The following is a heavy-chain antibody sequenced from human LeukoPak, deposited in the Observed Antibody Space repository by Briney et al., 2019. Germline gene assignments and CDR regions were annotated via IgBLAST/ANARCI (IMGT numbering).Heavy chain of an antibody. CDR2: IYYTGST. V-gene: IGHV4-59*01. Sequence: SETLSLTCTVSGGSISSYYWSWIRQPPGKGLEWIGYIYYTGSTNYNPSLKSRVTISVDTSKNQLSLKLSSVTAADTAVYYCAREVGSSGWTECWGQGTLVTVSS. D-gene: IGHD6-19*01. CDR1: GGSISSYY. J-gene: IGHJ4*02. CDR3: AREVGSSGWTEC.